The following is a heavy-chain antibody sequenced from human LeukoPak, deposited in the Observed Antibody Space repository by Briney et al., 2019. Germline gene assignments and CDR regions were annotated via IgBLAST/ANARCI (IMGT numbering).Heavy chain of an antibody. CDR3: AKGGTEYTVTNWFDP. CDR1: GFTFSSYS. D-gene: IGHD2/OR15-2a*01. V-gene: IGHV3-23*01. J-gene: IGHJ5*02. Sequence: QPGGSLRLSCAASGFTFSSYSMNWVRQAPGKGLGWVSAISGSGGSTYYADSVKGRFTISRDNSKNTLYLQMNSLRAEDTAVYYCAKGGTEYTVTNWFDPWGQGTLVTVSS. CDR2: ISGSGGST.